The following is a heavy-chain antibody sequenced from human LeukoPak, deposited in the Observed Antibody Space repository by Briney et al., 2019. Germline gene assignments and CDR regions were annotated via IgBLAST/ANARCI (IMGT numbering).Heavy chain of an antibody. Sequence: XAASGFTFSSYAMSWVRQAPGKGLEWVSAISGSGGSTYYADSVKGRFTISRDNSKNTLYLQMNSLRAEDTAVYYCINGGNPVADYWGQGTLVTVSS. V-gene: IGHV3-23*01. CDR3: INGGNPVADY. J-gene: IGHJ4*02. CDR1: GFTFSSYA. CDR2: ISGSGGST. D-gene: IGHD4-23*01.